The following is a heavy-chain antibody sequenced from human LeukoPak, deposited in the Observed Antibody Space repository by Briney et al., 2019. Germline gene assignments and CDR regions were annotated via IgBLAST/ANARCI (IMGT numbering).Heavy chain of an antibody. D-gene: IGHD3-10*01. V-gene: IGHV4-34*01. J-gene: IGHJ4*02. CDR2: INHSGST. CDR3: ARAWFGESTKYYFDY. CDR1: GGSFSGYY. Sequence: SETLSLTCAVYGGSFSGYYWSWIRQPPGKGLEWIGEINHSGSTNYNPSLKSRVTISVDTSENQFSLKLSSVTAADTAVYYCARAWFGESTKYYFDYWGQGTLVTVSS.